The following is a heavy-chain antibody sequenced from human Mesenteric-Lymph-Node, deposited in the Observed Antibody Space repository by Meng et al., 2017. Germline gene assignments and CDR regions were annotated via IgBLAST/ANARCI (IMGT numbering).Heavy chain of an antibody. D-gene: IGHD3-22*01. CDR1: GGSFSGYY. J-gene: IGHJ4*02. V-gene: IGHV4-34*01. CDR2: ISYSGST. Sequence: GQLTQWGEGLLKPSATLSLTCAVYGGSFSGYYWSWIRQPPGKGLEWIGYISYSGSTYYSPSLKSRVTISVDTSKNQFSLKLSSVTAADTAVYYCARTHFYDSSNYGFDYWGQGTLVTVSS. CDR3: ARTHFYDSSNYGFDY.